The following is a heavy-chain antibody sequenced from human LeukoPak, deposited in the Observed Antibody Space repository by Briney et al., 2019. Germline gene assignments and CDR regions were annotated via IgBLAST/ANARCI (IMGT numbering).Heavy chain of an antibody. CDR3: ARYDSSGYYYPYYYYMDV. CDR2: ISGSGGST. Sequence: ETLSLTCTVSGGSISSSSYYWGWIRQPPGKGLEWVSAISGSGGSTYYADSVKGRFTISRDNSKNTLYLQMNSLRAEDTAVYYCARYDSSGYYYPYYYYMDVWGKGTAVTVSS. D-gene: IGHD3-22*01. J-gene: IGHJ6*03. CDR1: GGSISSSSYY. V-gene: IGHV3-23*01.